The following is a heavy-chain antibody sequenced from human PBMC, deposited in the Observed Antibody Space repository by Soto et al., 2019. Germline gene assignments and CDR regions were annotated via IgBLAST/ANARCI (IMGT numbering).Heavy chain of an antibody. CDR1: GFTFSSYE. V-gene: IGHV3-48*03. D-gene: IGHD2-8*01. Sequence: GSLRLSCAASGFTFSSYEMNWVRQAPGKGLEWVSYISSSGSTIYYADSVKGRFTISRDNAKNSLYLQMNSLRAEDTAVYYCARDRTGYCTNGVCYLLRNYGMDVWGQGTTVTVSS. J-gene: IGHJ6*02. CDR3: ARDRTGYCTNGVCYLLRNYGMDV. CDR2: ISSSGSTI.